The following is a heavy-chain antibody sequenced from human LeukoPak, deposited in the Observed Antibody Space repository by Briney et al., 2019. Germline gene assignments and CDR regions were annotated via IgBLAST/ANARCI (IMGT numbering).Heavy chain of an antibody. J-gene: IGHJ4*02. V-gene: IGHV4-39*07. Sequence: SEPLSLTCTVSGGSISSSSYYWGWIRQPPGQGLEWIGSIYYSGSTYYNPSLKSRVTISVDTSKNQFSLKLSSVTAADTAVYYCARDSGSYRLYYFDYWGQGTLVTVSS. CDR3: ARDSGSYRLYYFDY. CDR1: GGSISSSSYY. D-gene: IGHD3-16*02. CDR2: IYYSGST.